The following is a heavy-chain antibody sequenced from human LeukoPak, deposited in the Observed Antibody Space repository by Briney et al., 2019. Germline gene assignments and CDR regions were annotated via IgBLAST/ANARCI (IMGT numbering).Heavy chain of an antibody. V-gene: IGHV4-30-2*01. D-gene: IGHD2-2*01. CDR1: GGSISSGGYS. J-gene: IGHJ5*02. CDR3: ARVIGYCSSTSCPPNINWFDP. CDR2: IYHSGST. Sequence: SETLSLTCAVSGGSISSGGYSWSWIRQPPGKGLEWIGYIYHSGSTYYNPSLKSRVTISVDTSKNQFSLKLSSVTAADTAVYYCARVIGYCSSTSCPPNINWFDPWGQGTLVTVSS.